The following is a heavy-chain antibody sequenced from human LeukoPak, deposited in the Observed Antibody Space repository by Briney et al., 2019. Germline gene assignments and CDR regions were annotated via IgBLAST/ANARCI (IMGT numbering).Heavy chain of an antibody. V-gene: IGHV4-59*01. Sequence: PSETLSLTCAVYGGSFSSYYWSWIRQPPGKGLEWIGYIYYSGSTNYNPSLKSRVTISVDTSKNQFSLKLSSVTAADTAVYYCARIYDSLYYFDYWGQGTLVTVSS. CDR1: GGSFSSYY. D-gene: IGHD3-16*01. CDR3: ARIYDSLYYFDY. J-gene: IGHJ4*02. CDR2: IYYSGST.